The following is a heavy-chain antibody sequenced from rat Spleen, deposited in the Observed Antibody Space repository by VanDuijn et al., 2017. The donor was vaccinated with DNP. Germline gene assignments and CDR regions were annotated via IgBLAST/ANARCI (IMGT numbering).Heavy chain of an antibody. CDR2: ISYEDSSS. D-gene: IGHD1-3*01. V-gene: IGHV5-22*01. CDR3: ARHPNYASYDY. Sequence: EVQLVESGGGLVQPGRSLKLSCAASGFTFSNYGMAWVRQAPKKGLEWVASISYEDSSSYYGDSVKGRFTLSRDNAKSTLYLQMNSLRSEDTATYYCARHPNYASYDYWGQGVMVTVSS. J-gene: IGHJ2*01. CDR1: GFTFSNYG.